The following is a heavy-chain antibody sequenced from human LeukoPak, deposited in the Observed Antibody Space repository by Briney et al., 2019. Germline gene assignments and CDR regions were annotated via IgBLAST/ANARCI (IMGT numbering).Heavy chain of an antibody. CDR3: ARAVRYCSSTSCCPSRWFDP. V-gene: IGHV1-18*01. Sequence: ASVKVSCKASGYTFTSYGISWVRQAPGQGLEWMGWISAYNGNTNYAQKLQGGVTMTTDTSTSTAYMELRSLRSDDTAVYYCARAVRYCSSTSCCPSRWFDPWGQGTLVTVSS. J-gene: IGHJ5*02. D-gene: IGHD2-2*01. CDR1: GYTFTSYG. CDR2: ISAYNGNT.